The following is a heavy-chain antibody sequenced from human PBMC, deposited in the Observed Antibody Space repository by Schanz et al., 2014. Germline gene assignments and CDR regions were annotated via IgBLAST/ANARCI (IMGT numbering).Heavy chain of an antibody. D-gene: IGHD4-17*01. V-gene: IGHV3-21*01. CDR1: GFAFSSYS. J-gene: IGHJ6*03. CDR2: ISSSGSYI. Sequence: VQLVESGGGLVKPGGSLRLSCTASGFAFSSYSMNWVRQAPGKGLEWVSSISSSGSYIHYADSVKGRFTISRDNAKNTLYLQMNSLRAEDTAVYYCARDGDRFYHNYYMDVWGKGTTVTVSS. CDR3: ARDGDRFYHNYYMDV.